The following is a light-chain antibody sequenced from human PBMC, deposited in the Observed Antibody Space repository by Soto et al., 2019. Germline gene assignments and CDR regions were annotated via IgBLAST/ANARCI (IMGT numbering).Light chain of an antibody. V-gene: IGLV2-23*02. CDR3: CSYAGTYF. CDR1: SSDVGSYNL. Sequence: QSVLTQPASVSGSPGQSITISCTGTSSDVGSYNLVSWYHHNTGKASKLMIFEVSKRPSGVSNRFSGSKSGNTASLTISGLQAEDEAEYYCCSYAGTYFFGTGTKVTVL. J-gene: IGLJ1*01. CDR2: EVS.